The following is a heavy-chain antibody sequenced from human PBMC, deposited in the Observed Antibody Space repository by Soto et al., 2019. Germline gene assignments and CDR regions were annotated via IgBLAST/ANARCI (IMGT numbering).Heavy chain of an antibody. D-gene: IGHD6-13*01. Sequence: SGGSLRLSCAASGFTFSSYGMHWVRQAPGKGLEWVAVIWYDGSNKYYADSVKGRFTISRDNSKNTLYLQMNSLRAEDTAVYYCAKGRSSRTRFYYGMDVWGQGTTVTVSS. CDR2: IWYDGSNK. V-gene: IGHV3-33*06. CDR3: AKGRSSRTRFYYGMDV. CDR1: GFTFSSYG. J-gene: IGHJ6*02.